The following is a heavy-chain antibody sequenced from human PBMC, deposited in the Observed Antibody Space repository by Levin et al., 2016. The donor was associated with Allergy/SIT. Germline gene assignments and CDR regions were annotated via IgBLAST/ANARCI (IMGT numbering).Heavy chain of an antibody. CDR1: GGSVSSGTYY. CDR2: IYSSETT. D-gene: IGHD3-10*01. V-gene: IGHV4-61*01. Sequence: GSLRLSCTVSGGSVSSGTYYWSWIRQPPGKGLEWIGHIYSSETTDYNPSLKSRVTISADTSKNQFSLKLTSVTAADTAVYYCARDHSMVLGLINYWGQGTLVTVSS. J-gene: IGHJ4*02. CDR3: ARDHSMVLGLINY.